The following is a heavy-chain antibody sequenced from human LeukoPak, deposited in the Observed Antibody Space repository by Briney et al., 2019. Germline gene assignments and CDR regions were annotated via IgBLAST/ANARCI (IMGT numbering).Heavy chain of an antibody. Sequence: GGSLRLSCGASGFTFSSYGMSWVRQAPGKGLEWVSTISNTAYNTYYADSVKGRFTISRDNSANTVSLQMNSLRAEDTALYYCAKHSGSYFIYYVDSWGQGTQVIVSS. CDR2: ISNTAYNT. D-gene: IGHD1-26*01. CDR1: GFTFSSYG. V-gene: IGHV3-23*01. CDR3: AKHSGSYFIYYVDS. J-gene: IGHJ4*02.